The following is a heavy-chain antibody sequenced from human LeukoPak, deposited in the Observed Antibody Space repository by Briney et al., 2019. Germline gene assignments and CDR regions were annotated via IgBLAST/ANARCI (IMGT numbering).Heavy chain of an antibody. CDR1: GYTFNAYF. Sequence: ASVKVSCKGSGYTFNAYFMHWVRQAPGQGLEWMGWINPNSGVTNYPPKFQGRVTMTRDTSISTAYMELSSLTSDDTAVYYCAALDSSSSGDFWGQGTLVTASS. V-gene: IGHV1-2*02. J-gene: IGHJ4*02. D-gene: IGHD6-6*01. CDR3: AALDSSSSGDF. CDR2: INPNSGVT.